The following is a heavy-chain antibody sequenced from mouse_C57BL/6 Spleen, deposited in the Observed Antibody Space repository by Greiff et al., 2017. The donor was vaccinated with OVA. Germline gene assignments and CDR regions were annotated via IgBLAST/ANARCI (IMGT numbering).Heavy chain of an antibody. CDR1: GFTFSDYG. V-gene: IGHV5-17*01. CDR3: AREDGYYLDY. D-gene: IGHD2-3*01. Sequence: DVKLVESGGGLVKPGGSLKLSCAASGFTFSDYGMHWVRQAPEKGLEWVAYISSGSSTIYYADTVKGRFTISRDNAKNTLFLQMTSLRSEDTAMYYCAREDGYYLDYWGQGTTLTVSS. CDR2: ISSGSSTI. J-gene: IGHJ2*01.